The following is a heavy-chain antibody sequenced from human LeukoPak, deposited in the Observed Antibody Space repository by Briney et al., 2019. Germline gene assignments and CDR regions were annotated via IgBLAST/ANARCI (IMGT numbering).Heavy chain of an antibody. Sequence: ASVKVSCKASGYTFTSYYMHWVRQAPGQGLEWMGIINPSGGSTSYAQKFQGRVTMTRDTSTSTAYMELSSLRSEDTAVYYCARDYENCSSTSCRLFQHWGQGTLVTVSS. J-gene: IGHJ1*01. V-gene: IGHV1-46*01. D-gene: IGHD2-2*01. CDR2: INPSGGST. CDR1: GYTFTSYY. CDR3: ARDYENCSSTSCRLFQH.